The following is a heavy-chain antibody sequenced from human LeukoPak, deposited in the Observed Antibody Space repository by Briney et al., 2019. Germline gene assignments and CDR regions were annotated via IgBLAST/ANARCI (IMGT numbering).Heavy chain of an antibody. D-gene: IGHD3-22*01. V-gene: IGHV1-18*01. J-gene: IGHJ4*02. Sequence: ASVKVSCKASGGTFSSNAISWVRQAPGQGLEWMGWISAYNGNTNYAQKLQGRVTMTTDTSTSTAYMELRSLRSDDTAVYYCARELAMIAPGFDYWGQGTLVTVSS. CDR2: ISAYNGNT. CDR1: GGTFSSNA. CDR3: ARELAMIAPGFDY.